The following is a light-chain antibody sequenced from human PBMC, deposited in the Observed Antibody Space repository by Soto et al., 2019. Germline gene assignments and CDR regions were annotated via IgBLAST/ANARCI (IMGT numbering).Light chain of an antibody. CDR3: QQYYSTPWT. Sequence: DSWMTQSPDSLAVSLGERATINCKSSESFLYSSNNKNYLAWYQQKPGQPPKLLIYWASTRESGVPDRFSGSGSGTDFTLTISSLQAEDVAVYYCQQYYSTPWTFGQGTKVDIK. CDR1: ESFLYSSNNKNY. CDR2: WAS. J-gene: IGKJ1*01. V-gene: IGKV4-1*01.